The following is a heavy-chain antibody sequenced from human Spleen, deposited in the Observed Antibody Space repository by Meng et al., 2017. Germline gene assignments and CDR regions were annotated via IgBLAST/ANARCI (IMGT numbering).Heavy chain of an antibody. CDR2: IDWDDDK. J-gene: IGHJ3*01. D-gene: IGHD6-19*01. CDR3: ARSEGLYEAFDV. CDR1: GFSFTTSGMC. Sequence: SGPTLVKPTRTLTLTCTFSGFSFTTSGMCVGWVRQPPGKALEWIALIDWDDDKYYSTSLRTRLTISKDTSEKQVVLTMTDMDPVDTATYYCARSEGLYEAFDVWGQGTMVTVSS. V-gene: IGHV2-70*20.